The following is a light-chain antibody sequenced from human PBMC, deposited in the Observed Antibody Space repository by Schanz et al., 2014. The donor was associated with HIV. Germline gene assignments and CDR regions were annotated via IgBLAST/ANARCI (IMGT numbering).Light chain of an antibody. CDR3: QQYSSSPRT. Sequence: EVVMTQSPATLSVSPGKTATFSCRASQSVGTNLAWYHQKPGQAPRLLIYGASSRATGIPDRFSGSGSGTGFTLTISRLEPEDFAVYYCQQYSSSPRTFGQGTKVEI. J-gene: IGKJ1*01. V-gene: IGKV3-20*01. CDR2: GAS. CDR1: QSVGTN.